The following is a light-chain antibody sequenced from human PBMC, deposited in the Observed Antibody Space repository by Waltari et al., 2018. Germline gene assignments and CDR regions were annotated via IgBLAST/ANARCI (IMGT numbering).Light chain of an antibody. CDR2: EVG. V-gene: IGLV2-8*01. CDR3: SSYAGSNNFDV. J-gene: IGLJ1*01. Sequence: QSALTQPPSASGSPGRSVTISCTGTSSDLGAYNYVSWYQQHPGKAPKPMIYEVGKRPSGVPDRFSGSKSANTASLTVSGLQAEDEADYYCSSYAGSNNFDVFGTGTKVTVL. CDR1: SSDLGAYNY.